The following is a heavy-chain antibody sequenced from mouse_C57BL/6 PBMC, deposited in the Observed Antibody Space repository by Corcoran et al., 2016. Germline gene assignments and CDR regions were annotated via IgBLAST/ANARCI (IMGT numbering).Heavy chain of an antibody. CDR2: INTYSGVP. CDR1: GYTFTTYG. CDR3: ARKTIFFDY. D-gene: IGHD1-1*02. J-gene: IGHJ2*01. V-gene: IGHV9-3*01. Sequence: QIQLVQSGPELKKPGETVKISCKASGYTFTTYGMSWVKQAPGKGLKWMGWINTYSGVPTYADDFKGRFAFSLETSASTAYLQINNLKNEDTATYFCARKTIFFDYWGQGTTLTVSS.